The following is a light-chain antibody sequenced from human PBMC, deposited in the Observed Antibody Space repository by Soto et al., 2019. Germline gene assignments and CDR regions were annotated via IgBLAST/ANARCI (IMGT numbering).Light chain of an antibody. J-gene: IGKJ2*01. CDR1: QNVNSN. Sequence: EIVMTQSPATLSVSPGERATLSCRASQNVNSNLAWYQQKPGQPPRLLIYGASTRATGIPARFSGSGSGTEFTLTISSLHSEDFAVYYCHQYNSWPYTFGQGTKLEIK. CDR3: HQYNSWPYT. V-gene: IGKV3-15*01. CDR2: GAS.